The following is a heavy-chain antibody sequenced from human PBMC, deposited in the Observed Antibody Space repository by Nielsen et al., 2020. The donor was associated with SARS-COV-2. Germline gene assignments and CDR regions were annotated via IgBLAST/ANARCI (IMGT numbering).Heavy chain of an antibody. V-gene: IGHV2-5*01. CDR2: IYWNDDT. CDR1: GFSLDTNGVG. Sequence: SGPTLVKPTQTLTLTCTFSGFSLDTNGVGVGWIRQPPGKALDFVALIYWNDDTRYNPSLESRLTITKDTSKNQVILTMTNMDQADTATYYCVHRLISALAPFDFWGQGSLVTVSS. J-gene: IGHJ4*02. CDR3: VHRLISALAPFDF. D-gene: IGHD6-13*01.